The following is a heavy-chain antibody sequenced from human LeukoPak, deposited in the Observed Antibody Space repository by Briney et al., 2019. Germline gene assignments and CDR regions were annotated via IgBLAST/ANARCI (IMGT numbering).Heavy chain of an antibody. CDR2: ISSSSSYI. Sequence: GGSLRLSCAASGFTFSSYSMNWVRQAPGKGLEWVSSISSSSSYIYYADSVKGRFTISRDNAKNSLYLQMNSLRAEDTAVYYCANGYCTNGVCPPWGQGTLVTVSS. CDR1: GFTFSSYS. D-gene: IGHD2-8*01. V-gene: IGHV3-21*01. CDR3: ANGYCTNGVCPP. J-gene: IGHJ5*02.